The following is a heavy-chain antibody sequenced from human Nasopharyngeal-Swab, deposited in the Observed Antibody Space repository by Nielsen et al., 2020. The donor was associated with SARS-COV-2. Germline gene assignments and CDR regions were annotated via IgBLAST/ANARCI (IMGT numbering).Heavy chain of an antibody. Sequence: GGSLRLPCAPSGFTFSSYGMHGFRKAPGRGRDWVAVIWYDGSNKYYADSVKGRFTISRDNSKNTLYLQMNSLRAEDTAVYYCARDGGGIQLWLDEIYYFDYWGQGTLVTVSS. V-gene: IGHV3-33*01. CDR3: ARDGGGIQLWLDEIYYFDY. CDR1: GFTFSSYG. D-gene: IGHD5-18*01. J-gene: IGHJ4*02. CDR2: IWYDGSNK.